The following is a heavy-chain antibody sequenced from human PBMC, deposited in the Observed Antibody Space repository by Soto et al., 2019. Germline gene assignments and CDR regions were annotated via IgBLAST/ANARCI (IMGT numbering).Heavy chain of an antibody. D-gene: IGHD2-2*01. CDR3: ARDGVGVVPAAIRFDY. J-gene: IGHJ4*02. V-gene: IGHV3-30-3*01. Sequence: QVQLVESGGGVVQPGRSLRLSCATSGFSFSSYAIDWVRQAPGNRLKWVAVISYDGSNKNYADSVKGRFTISRDNSKNTVDLQMNSLRAEDTSVYYCARDGVGVVPAAIRFDYWGQGTLVTVSS. CDR1: GFSFSSYA. CDR2: ISYDGSNK.